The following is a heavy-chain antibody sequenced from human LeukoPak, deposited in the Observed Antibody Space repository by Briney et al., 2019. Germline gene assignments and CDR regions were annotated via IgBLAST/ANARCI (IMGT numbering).Heavy chain of an antibody. CDR3: ARGEGQAVSAFDY. V-gene: IGHV4-59*01. J-gene: IGHJ4*02. Sequence: KPSETLSLTCTVPGGSISSYYWNWIRQPPGKGLEWLGYIHYSGSTKYNPSLESRVTISLDTAKNQFSLRLSSLTAADTAVYYCARGEGQAVSAFDYWGQGMLVTVSS. CDR2: IHYSGST. D-gene: IGHD2-21*02. CDR1: GGSISSYY.